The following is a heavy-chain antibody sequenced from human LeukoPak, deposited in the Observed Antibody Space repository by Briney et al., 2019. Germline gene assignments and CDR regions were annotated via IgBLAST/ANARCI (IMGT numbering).Heavy chain of an antibody. CDR3: ARVAVAGTFYYHYYYYMDV. Sequence: ASVKVSCKASGYTFTSYDINWVRQATGQGLEWMGWMNPNSGNTGYAQKFQGRVTMTRNTSISTAYMELSSLRSEDTAVYYCARVAVAGTFYYHYYYYMDVWGKGTTVTISS. D-gene: IGHD6-19*01. CDR2: MNPNSGNT. J-gene: IGHJ6*03. V-gene: IGHV1-8*01. CDR1: GYTFTSYD.